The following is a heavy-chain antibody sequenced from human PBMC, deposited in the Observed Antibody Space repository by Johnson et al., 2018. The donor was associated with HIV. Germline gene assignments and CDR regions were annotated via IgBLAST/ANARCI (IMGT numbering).Heavy chain of an antibody. CDR2: ISYDGSNK. V-gene: IGHV3-30*18. CDR3: AKDGAMAFDI. D-gene: IGHD2-2*01. Sequence: QVQLVESGGGVVQPGRSLRLSCAASGFTFSSYGMHWVRQAPCKGLEWVAVISYDGSNKYYVDSVKGRFTISRDKSKNTLYLQMNSLRAEDTAVYYCAKDGAMAFDIWGQGTLVTVSS. CDR1: GFTFSSYG. J-gene: IGHJ3*02.